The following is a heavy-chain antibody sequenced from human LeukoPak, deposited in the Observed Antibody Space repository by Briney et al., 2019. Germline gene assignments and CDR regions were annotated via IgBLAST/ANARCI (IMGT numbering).Heavy chain of an antibody. CDR3: ASGSDISNFDY. D-gene: IGHD3-9*01. J-gene: IGHJ4*02. V-gene: IGHV1-2*02. CDR2: INPSTGDT. CDR1: GYTFTGYY. Sequence: GASVKVSCKTSGYTFTGYYMHWVRQAPGQGLEWMGWINPSTGDTNYAQKFQGRVTTTRDTSISTAYMDLSRLRSDDTAVYYCASGSDISNFDYWGQGTLVTVSS.